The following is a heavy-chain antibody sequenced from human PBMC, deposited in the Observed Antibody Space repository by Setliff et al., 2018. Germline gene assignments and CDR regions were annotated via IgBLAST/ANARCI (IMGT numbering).Heavy chain of an antibody. D-gene: IGHD4-4*01. Sequence: GGSLRLSCAASGFTFSNYAMSWVRQAPGKGLEWVSAISGSGAISYADSVKGRFTVSRDNSKNTLYLQMNSLRGEDTAVYYCAKDTGYYFDCWGQGTLVTVSS. CDR2: ISGSGAI. V-gene: IGHV3-23*01. CDR1: GFTFSNYA. CDR3: AKDTGYYFDC. J-gene: IGHJ4*02.